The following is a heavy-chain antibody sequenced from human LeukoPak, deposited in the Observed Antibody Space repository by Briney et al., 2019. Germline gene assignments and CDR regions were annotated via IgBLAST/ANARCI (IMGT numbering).Heavy chain of an antibody. D-gene: IGHD4-17*01. J-gene: IGHJ6*03. CDR3: TRRWDYGRNYYIDV. CDR2: LNDSGRI. CDR1: GGSFSNYY. Sequence: SETLSLTCAVYGGSFSNYYWSWIRQRPGKGLERIGDLNDSGRINSNPSLMSRVTVSVDTSKNPFSLRLTSVTATDTAVYYCTRRWDYGRNYYIDVWGNGATVSVSS. V-gene: IGHV4-34*01.